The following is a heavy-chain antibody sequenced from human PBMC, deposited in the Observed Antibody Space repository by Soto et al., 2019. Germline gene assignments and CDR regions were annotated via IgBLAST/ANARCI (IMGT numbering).Heavy chain of an antibody. V-gene: IGHV4-59*01. CDR2: IYYSGST. D-gene: IGHD4-17*01. Sequence: SETLSLTCTVSGGSISSYYWSWIRQPPGKGLEWIGYIYYSGSTNYNPSLKSRVTISVDTSKNQFSLKLSSVTAADTAVYYCARTDYRGDVLDFCGQGTLVTVSS. CDR3: ARTDYRGDVLDF. CDR1: GGSISSYY. J-gene: IGHJ4*02.